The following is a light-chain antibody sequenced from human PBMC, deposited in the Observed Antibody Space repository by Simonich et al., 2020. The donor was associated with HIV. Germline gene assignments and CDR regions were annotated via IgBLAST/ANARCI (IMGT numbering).Light chain of an antibody. CDR3: SSYTSSSTWV. CDR2: DVS. Sequence: QSALTQPASVPGSPGQSITLSCTGTSSDVGDYNYVSWYQHHPDKAPQLMIYDVSNRPSGVSNRFSGSKSGNTASLTISGLQAEDEADYYCSSYTSSSTWVFGGGTKLTVL. J-gene: IGLJ3*02. CDR1: SSDVGDYNY. V-gene: IGLV2-14*03.